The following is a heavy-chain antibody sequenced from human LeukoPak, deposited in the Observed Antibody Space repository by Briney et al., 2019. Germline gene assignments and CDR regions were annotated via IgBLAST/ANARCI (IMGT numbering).Heavy chain of an antibody. J-gene: IGHJ5*02. CDR1: GYSISSGYY. CDR3: ARRRYSSGWYSWFDP. Sequence: SETLSLTCTVSGYSISSGYYWGWIRQPPGKGLEWIGSIYHSGSTYYNPSLKSRVTISVDTSKNQFSLKLSSVTAADTAVYYCARRRYSSGWYSWFDPWGQGTLVTVSS. D-gene: IGHD6-19*01. V-gene: IGHV4-38-2*02. CDR2: IYHSGST.